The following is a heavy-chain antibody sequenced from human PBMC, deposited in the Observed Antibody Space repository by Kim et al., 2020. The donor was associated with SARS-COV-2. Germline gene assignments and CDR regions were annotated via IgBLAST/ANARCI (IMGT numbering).Heavy chain of an antibody. J-gene: IGHJ6*02. V-gene: IGHV3-15*01. Sequence: GGSLRLSCAASGFPFSNVWMSWVRQAPGQGLEWIGRIKTKTDGGTTDYAAPVKGRFTVSRDDSKTTVHLQMNSLKIEDTGVYYCTTLISASGRGVWGQGT. D-gene: IGHD6-13*01. CDR2: IKTKTDGGTT. CDR3: TTLISASGRGV. CDR1: GFPFSNVW.